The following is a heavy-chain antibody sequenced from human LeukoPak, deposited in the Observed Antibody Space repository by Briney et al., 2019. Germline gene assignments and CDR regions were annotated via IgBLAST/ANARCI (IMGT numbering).Heavy chain of an antibody. CDR2: INPNSGGT. J-gene: IGHJ4*02. CDR3: ARDPPGGDSGSYAFDY. V-gene: IGHV1-2*02. D-gene: IGHD1-26*01. CDR1: GYTFTGYY. Sequence: ASVKVSCTASGYTFTGYYMHWVRQAPGQGLEWMGWINPNSGGTNYAQKFQGRVTMTRDTSISTAYMELSRLRSDDTAVYYCARDPPGGDSGSYAFDYWGQGTLVTVSS.